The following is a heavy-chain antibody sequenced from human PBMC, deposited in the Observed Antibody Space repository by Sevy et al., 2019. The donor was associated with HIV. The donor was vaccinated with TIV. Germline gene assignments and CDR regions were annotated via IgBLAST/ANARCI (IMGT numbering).Heavy chain of an antibody. V-gene: IGHV3-30*03. CDR3: VRAIAAAGSF. J-gene: IGHJ4*02. CDR1: GFDFREYA. D-gene: IGHD6-13*01. CDR2: VSSDGTNT. Sequence: GGSLRLSCGASGFDFREYAMHWVRQAPGKGLEWVAAVSSDGTNTYYVDSVKGRFTISRDNARNSLYLRMNSLRAEDTALYYCVRAIAAAGSFWGQGTLVTVSS.